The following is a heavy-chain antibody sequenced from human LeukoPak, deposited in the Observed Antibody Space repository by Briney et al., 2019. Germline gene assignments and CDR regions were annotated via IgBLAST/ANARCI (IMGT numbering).Heavy chain of an antibody. CDR3: ARGAYYYED. CDR1: GLIFSSYA. D-gene: IGHD3-22*01. V-gene: IGHV3-30-3*01. J-gene: IGHJ4*02. Sequence: PGGSLRLSCAASGLIFSSYAMHWVRQAPGKGLEWVAAISSDGNNKYNADSVKGRFTISRDNAKNSLYLQMNSLRAEDTAVYYCARGAYYYEDWGQGTLVSVSS. CDR2: ISSDGNNK.